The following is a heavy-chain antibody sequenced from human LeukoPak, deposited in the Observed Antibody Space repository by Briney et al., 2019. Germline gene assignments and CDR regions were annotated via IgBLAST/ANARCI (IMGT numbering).Heavy chain of an antibody. J-gene: IGHJ3*02. CDR2: IYYSGST. Sequence: SETLSLTCTVSGGSISSYYWSWIRQPPGKGLEWIGYIYYSGSTNYNPSLKSRVTISVDTSKNQFSLKLSSVTAADTAVYYCARPRAPYHGAHAFDIWGQGTMVTVSS. CDR3: ARPRAPYHGAHAFDI. CDR1: GGSISSYY. V-gene: IGHV4-59*08. D-gene: IGHD1-14*01.